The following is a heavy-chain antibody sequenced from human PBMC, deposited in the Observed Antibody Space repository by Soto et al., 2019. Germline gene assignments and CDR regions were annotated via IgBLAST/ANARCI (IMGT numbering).Heavy chain of an antibody. CDR2: LHWNDEK. Sequence: ESGPALVNRTQTLTLTCTVSGFSLSTSGVGVGWIRQPPGKALEWLALLHWNDEKRHSPSLKSRLTITKDTSKNQVVLIMTNMDPVDTATYYCARGTYGSGSYWFDPWGQGTLVTVSS. J-gene: IGHJ5*02. V-gene: IGHV2-5*01. CDR1: GFSLSTSGVG. D-gene: IGHD3-10*01. CDR3: ARGTYGSGSYWFDP.